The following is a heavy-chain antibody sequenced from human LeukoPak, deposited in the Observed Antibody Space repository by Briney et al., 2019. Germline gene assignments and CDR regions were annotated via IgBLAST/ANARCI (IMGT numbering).Heavy chain of an antibody. CDR1: GFTFSSYA. D-gene: IGHD2-2*02. J-gene: IGHJ3*02. Sequence: GGSLRLSCAASGFTFSSYAMSWVRQAPGKGLEWVSAISGSGGSTYYADSVKGRFTISRDNSKNTLYLQMNSLRAEDTAVYYCAKDREMVNQLLYPDAFDIWGQGTMVTVSS. V-gene: IGHV3-23*01. CDR3: AKDREMVNQLLYPDAFDI. CDR2: ISGSGGST.